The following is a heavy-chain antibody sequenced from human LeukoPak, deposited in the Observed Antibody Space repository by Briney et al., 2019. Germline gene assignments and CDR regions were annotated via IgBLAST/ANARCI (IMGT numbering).Heavy chain of an antibody. Sequence: SGGSLRLSCGGSGFTLSKYWMHWVRQVPGKGLTWVSRINRDGSRIDHAGSVKGRFTISRDNAKNTLYLQMNSLRPEDTAVYYCVRDFVGPDDLWGQGTLVTVSS. J-gene: IGHJ5*02. CDR2: INRDGSRI. V-gene: IGHV3-74*01. D-gene: IGHD1-26*01. CDR1: GFTLSKYW. CDR3: VRDFVGPDDL.